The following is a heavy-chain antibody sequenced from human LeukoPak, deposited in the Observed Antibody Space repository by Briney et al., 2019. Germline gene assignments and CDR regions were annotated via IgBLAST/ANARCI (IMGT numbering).Heavy chain of an antibody. Sequence: GGSLRLSCAASGFTFTSYNMNWVRQAPGKGLEWVSSITSSSSYIYYADSVKGRFTISRDNAKNSLYLQMNSLRAEDTAVYYCARDVPGIQLWFSADAFDIWGQGTMVTVSS. D-gene: IGHD5-18*01. V-gene: IGHV3-21*01. J-gene: IGHJ3*02. CDR3: ARDVPGIQLWFSADAFDI. CDR2: ITSSSSYI. CDR1: GFTFTSYN.